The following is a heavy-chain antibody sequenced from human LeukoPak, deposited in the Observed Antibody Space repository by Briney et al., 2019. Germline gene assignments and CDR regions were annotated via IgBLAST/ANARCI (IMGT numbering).Heavy chain of an antibody. D-gene: IGHD6-19*01. V-gene: IGHV3-30*18. CDR3: AKASGWYYYYMDV. CDR2: ISYDGSNK. CDR1: GFTFSSYG. Sequence: PGRSLRLSCAASGFTFSSYGMHWVRQAPGKGLEWVAVISYDGSNKYYADSVKGRFTISRDNSKNTLYLQMNSLRAEDTAVYYCAKASGWYYYYMDVWGKGTTVTVSS. J-gene: IGHJ6*03.